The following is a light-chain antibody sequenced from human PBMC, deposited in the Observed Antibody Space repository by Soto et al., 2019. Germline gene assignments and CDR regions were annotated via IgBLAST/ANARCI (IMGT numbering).Light chain of an antibody. CDR1: ESLSTY. CDR2: GAS. J-gene: IGKJ2*01. V-gene: IGKV3-15*01. Sequence: EIVMTQSPATLSVSPGERVTLSCRASESLSTYLAWYQQKPGQAPRLLIYGASTKATGIPAKISSSGSATDFTLTISSLQSEDFAVYYCQSYNDWPFTFGQGTKLEI. CDR3: QSYNDWPFT.